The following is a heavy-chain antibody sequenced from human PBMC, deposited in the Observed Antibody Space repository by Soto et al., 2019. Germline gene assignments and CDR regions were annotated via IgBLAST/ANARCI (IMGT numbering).Heavy chain of an antibody. CDR3: AREMGVIPPGRNADYSYYYAMDV. CDR1: GGTFSTYI. CDR2: IIPIFDTV. V-gene: IGHV1-69*13. Sequence: SVKVSCKASGGTFSTYIISWVRQAPGEGLEWMGGIIPIFDTVNYAQKFQGRVAITADESTSTAYMELSSLRSEDTAVYYCAREMGVIPPGRNADYSYYYAMDVWGQGTTVTVSS. J-gene: IGHJ6*02. D-gene: IGHD4-4*01.